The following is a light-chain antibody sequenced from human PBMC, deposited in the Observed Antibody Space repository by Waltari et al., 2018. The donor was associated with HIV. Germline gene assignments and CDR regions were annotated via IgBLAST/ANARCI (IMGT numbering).Light chain of an antibody. CDR3: QQYNNWPLT. CDR1: QSVSSN. V-gene: IGKV3-15*01. Sequence: VMTQSAATLSVSPGESATLSCRASQSVSSNLAWYQQKPGQAPRLLIYGASTRATGIPARFSGSGSGTEFTLTISSLQSEDFAVYYCQQYNNWPLTFGGGTKVEIK. J-gene: IGKJ4*01. CDR2: GAS.